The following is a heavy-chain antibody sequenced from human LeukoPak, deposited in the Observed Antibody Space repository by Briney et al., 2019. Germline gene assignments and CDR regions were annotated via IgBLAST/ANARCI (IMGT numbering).Heavy chain of an antibody. Sequence: SVKVSCKASGGTFSRYAISWVRQAPGQGLEWMGGITPMFGTANYAQKFQGRVTITAHESSSTAYMELSSLRSEDTAVYYCTRDASIYDNSAYYYLWWGQGTLVTVSS. CDR1: GGTFSRYA. J-gene: IGHJ4*02. CDR2: ITPMFGTA. D-gene: IGHD3-22*01. CDR3: TRDASIYDNSAYYYLW. V-gene: IGHV1-69*13.